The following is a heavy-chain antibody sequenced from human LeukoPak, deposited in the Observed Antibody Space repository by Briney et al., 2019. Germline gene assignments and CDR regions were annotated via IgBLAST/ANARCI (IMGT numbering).Heavy chain of an antibody. J-gene: IGHJ4*02. CDR2: INPNSGGT. D-gene: IGHD3-10*01. CDR3: ATVGDVRFGELFSY. V-gene: IGHV1-2*02. Sequence: ASVKVSCKASGYTFTGYYMHWVRQAPGQGLEWMGWINPNSGGTNYAQKFQGRVTMTRDTSISTAYMELSRLRSDDTAVYDCATVGDVRFGELFSYWGQGTLVTVSS. CDR1: GYTFTGYY.